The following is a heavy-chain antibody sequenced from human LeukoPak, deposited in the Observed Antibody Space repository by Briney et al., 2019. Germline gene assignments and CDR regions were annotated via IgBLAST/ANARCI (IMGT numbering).Heavy chain of an antibody. Sequence: ASVKVSCKASGYTFTSYGISWVRQAPGQGLEWMGWISAYNGNTNYAQKLQGRVTMTTDTSTSTAYMELRSLRSDDTAVYYCARASTGDPRYYYYYGMDVWGQGTTVTVSS. CDR1: GYTFTSYG. J-gene: IGHJ6*02. CDR2: ISAYNGNT. CDR3: ARASTGDPRYYYYYGMDV. V-gene: IGHV1-18*01. D-gene: IGHD4-17*01.